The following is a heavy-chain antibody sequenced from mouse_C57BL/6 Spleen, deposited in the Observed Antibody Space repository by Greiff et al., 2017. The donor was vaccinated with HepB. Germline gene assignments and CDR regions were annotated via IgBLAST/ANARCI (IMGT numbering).Heavy chain of an antibody. CDR2: IDPNSGGT. CDR1: GYTFTSYW. CDR3: AREEKGYYGSSYY. V-gene: IGHV1-72*01. Sequence: QVQLQQPGAELVKPGASVKLSCKASGYTFTSYWMHWVKQRPGRGLEWTGRIDPNSGGTKYNEKFKSKATLTVDKPSSTAYMQLSSLTSEDSAVYYCAREEKGYYGSSYYWGQGTTLTVSS. J-gene: IGHJ2*01. D-gene: IGHD1-1*01.